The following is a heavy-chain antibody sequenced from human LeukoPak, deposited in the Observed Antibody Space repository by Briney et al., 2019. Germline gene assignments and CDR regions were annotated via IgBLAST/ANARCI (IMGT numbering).Heavy chain of an antibody. CDR3: ARPPRGSSDAFDI. Sequence: ASVKVCCKASGYTFTGYYMHWVRQAPGQGLEWMGWINPNTGDTKYAQKFQGRGTMTRDTSISTAYRELSRLRSDDTAVYYCARPPRGSSDAFDIWGQGTVVIVSS. V-gene: IGHV1-2*02. CDR2: INPNTGDT. J-gene: IGHJ3*02. CDR1: GYTFTGYY. D-gene: IGHD3-10*01.